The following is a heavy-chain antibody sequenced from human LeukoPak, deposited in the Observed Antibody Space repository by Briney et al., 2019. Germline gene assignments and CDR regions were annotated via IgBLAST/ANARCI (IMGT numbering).Heavy chain of an antibody. D-gene: IGHD3-22*01. CDR2: ISGSGGST. CDR3: ASPGYYDSSGYYNY. CDR1: GFTFSSYA. J-gene: IGHJ4*02. V-gene: IGHV3-23*01. Sequence: PGGSLRLSCAASGFTFSSYAMSWVRQAPGKGLEWVSAISGSGGSTYYADSVKGRFTISRDNSKNTLYLQMNSLRAEDTAVYYCASPGYYDSSGYYNYWGQGTLVTVSS.